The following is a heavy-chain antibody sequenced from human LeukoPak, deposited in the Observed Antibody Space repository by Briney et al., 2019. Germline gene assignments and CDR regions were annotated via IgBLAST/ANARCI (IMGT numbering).Heavy chain of an antibody. CDR1: DYAFTSYG. J-gene: IGHJ3*02. Sequence: ASVKVCCKGSDYAFTSYGISWVRQAPGQGLEWMGWISAYNGNTNYAQKLQGRVTMTTDTSTSTAYMELRSLRSDDTAVYYCARGGRYYDSSGYFLPDAFDIWGQGTMVTVSS. CDR2: ISAYNGNT. CDR3: ARGGRYYDSSGYFLPDAFDI. D-gene: IGHD3-22*01. V-gene: IGHV1-18*01.